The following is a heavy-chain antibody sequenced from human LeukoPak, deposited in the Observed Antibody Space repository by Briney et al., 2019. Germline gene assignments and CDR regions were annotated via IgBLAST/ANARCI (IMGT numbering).Heavy chain of an antibody. Sequence: ASVKVSCKASGYTFTSYGISWMRQAPGQGLEWMGWISTQSGNTNYAQKVQGRPTLTTDRSTNTAYMELRSLRSDDTAVYYCARGAYGDKWGQGTMVTVSS. CDR1: GYTFTSYG. D-gene: IGHD4-17*01. CDR3: ARGAYGDK. CDR2: ISTQSGNT. V-gene: IGHV1-18*01. J-gene: IGHJ4*02.